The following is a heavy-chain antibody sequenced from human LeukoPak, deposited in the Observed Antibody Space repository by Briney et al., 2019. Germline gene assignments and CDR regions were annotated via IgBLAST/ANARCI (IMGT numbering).Heavy chain of an antibody. Sequence: ASVKVSCKASGYTFTGYYMHWVRQAPGQGLEWMGRINPNSGGTNYAQKFQGRVTMTRDTSISTAYMELSRLRSDDTAVYYCARVRRSSLYYFDYWGQVTLVTVSS. CDR3: ARVRRSSLYYFDY. J-gene: IGHJ4*02. CDR2: INPNSGGT. CDR1: GYTFTGYY. V-gene: IGHV1-2*06.